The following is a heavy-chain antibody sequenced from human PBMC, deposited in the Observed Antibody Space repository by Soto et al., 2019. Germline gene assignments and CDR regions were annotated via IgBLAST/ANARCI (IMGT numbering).Heavy chain of an antibody. CDR3: ATGRQMGY. CDR2: MSGSGDSI. CDR1: GFTFSNYA. D-gene: IGHD7-27*01. Sequence: DVQVLESGGDLVQPGASLRLSCAASGFTFSNYAMTWVRQAPGKGLEWVSTMSGSGDSIYYADSVKGRFTISRDNSKNTLYLQMTSLRADDWAVYYCATGRQMGYWGQGTLVTVSS. V-gene: IGHV3-23*01. J-gene: IGHJ4*02.